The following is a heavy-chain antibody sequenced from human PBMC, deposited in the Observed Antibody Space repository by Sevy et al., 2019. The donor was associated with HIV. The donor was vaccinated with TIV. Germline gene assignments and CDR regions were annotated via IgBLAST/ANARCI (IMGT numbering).Heavy chain of an antibody. Sequence: GGSLRLSCAASGFTFSRYWMTWVRQAPGKGLEWVANIKGDESEKNYGGSLKGRFTISRDNAKNSLYLQINSLSEDDTAIYYCARDPGAGWWDYWGQGTLVTVSS. J-gene: IGHJ4*02. CDR2: IKGDESEK. CDR1: GFTFSRYW. CDR3: ARDPGAGWWDY. V-gene: IGHV3-7*01. D-gene: IGHD2-8*02.